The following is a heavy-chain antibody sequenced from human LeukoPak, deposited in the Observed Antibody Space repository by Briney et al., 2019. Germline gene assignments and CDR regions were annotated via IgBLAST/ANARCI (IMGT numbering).Heavy chain of an antibody. CDR1: GGSITNTNYY. D-gene: IGHD6-19*01. CDR3: ASVYSSGWYGGGNWFDP. V-gene: IGHV4-39*07. J-gene: IGHJ5*02. CDR2: IYFSGTT. Sequence: PSETLSLTCTVSGGSITNTNYYWGWVRQPPGKGLEWIGGIYFSGTTYYNPSLRSRVTISVDTSKNQFSLKLSSVTAADTAVYYCASVYSSGWYGGGNWFDPWGQGTLVTVSS.